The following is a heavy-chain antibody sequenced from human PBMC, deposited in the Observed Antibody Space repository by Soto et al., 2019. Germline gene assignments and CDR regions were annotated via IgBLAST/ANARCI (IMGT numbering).Heavy chain of an antibody. CDR1: GGSVSSGSYY. CDR3: ATLWFGELLEQSFDY. Sequence: SETLSLTCTVSGGSVSSGSYYWSWIRQPPGKGLEWIGYIYYSGSTNYNPSLKSRVTISVDTSKNQFSLKLSSVIAADTAVYYCATLWFGELLEQSFDYWGQGTLVTVSS. D-gene: IGHD3-10*01. V-gene: IGHV4-61*01. CDR2: IYYSGST. J-gene: IGHJ4*02.